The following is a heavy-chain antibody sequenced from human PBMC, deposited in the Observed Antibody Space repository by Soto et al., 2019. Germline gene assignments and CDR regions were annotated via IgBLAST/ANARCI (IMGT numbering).Heavy chain of an antibody. J-gene: IGHJ4*02. CDR3: ARDDSMIFFFGLDY. V-gene: IGHV3-30-3*01. D-gene: IGHD3-9*01. Sequence: QVQLVESGGGVVQPGRSLRLSCAASGFSFSNYAMHWVRQAPGKGLEWVAVISYDGSNTYYADSVKGRFTISRDSSKNTLYLQINSLRAEDTAVYYCARDDSMIFFFGLDYWGQGTLVTVSS. CDR2: ISYDGSNT. CDR1: GFSFSNYA.